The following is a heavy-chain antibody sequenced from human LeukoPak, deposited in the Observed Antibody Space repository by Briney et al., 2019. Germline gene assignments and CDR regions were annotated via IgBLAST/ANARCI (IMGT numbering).Heavy chain of an antibody. J-gene: IGHJ6*03. Sequence: GGSLRLTCAASELHAMTWVRQGPGKGLEWVSAISRSGGSTYYADSVKGRFTISRDKSNNTLFLQMNSLRAADTAVYYCARDGFYYHYYMDVWGEGTAVTVSS. D-gene: IGHD1-14*01. CDR2: ISRSGGST. V-gene: IGHV3-23*01. CDR3: ARDGFYYHYYMDV. CDR1: ELHA.